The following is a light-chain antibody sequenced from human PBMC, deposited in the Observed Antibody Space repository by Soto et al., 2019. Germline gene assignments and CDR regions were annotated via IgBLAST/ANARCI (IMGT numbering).Light chain of an antibody. J-gene: IGLJ1*01. Sequence: VRKQPPSVSGAPGQNGPLISYGSNYQIGNNYVSWYQQLPGTAPKLLIFENNKRPSGIPDRFSASKSGTSATLAITGLQTGDAADYYCGTWDNSLSLPYVFGTGTKVTVL. V-gene: IGLV1-51*02. CDR1: NYQIGNNY. CDR2: ENN. CDR3: GTWDNSLSLPYV.